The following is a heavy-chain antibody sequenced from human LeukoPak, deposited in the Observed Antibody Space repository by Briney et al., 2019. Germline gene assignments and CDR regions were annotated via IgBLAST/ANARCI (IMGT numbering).Heavy chain of an antibody. D-gene: IGHD5-24*01. J-gene: IGHJ6*03. Sequence: GGSLRLSSAASGFTFDDYAMHCVRQAPGKGLEWVSGISWNSGSIGYADSVKGRFTISRDNTKNSLYLQINSLRDEDTALYYCAKDSRAQYYYYYMDVWGKGTTVTVSS. CDR1: GFTFDDYA. CDR2: ISWNSGSI. CDR3: AKDSRAQYYYYYMDV. V-gene: IGHV3-9*01.